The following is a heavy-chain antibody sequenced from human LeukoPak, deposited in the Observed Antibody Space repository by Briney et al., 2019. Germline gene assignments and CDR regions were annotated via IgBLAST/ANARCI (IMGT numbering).Heavy chain of an antibody. D-gene: IGHD4-17*01. CDR2: IYYSGGI. CDR3: ARKTTTGPTKAAFDI. V-gene: IGHV4-28*05. J-gene: IGHJ3*02. Sequence: SETLSLTCAVSGYSISTSNYWAWIRQPPGKGLEWIGHIYYSGGIYYNPSLKSRVTMSVDTSKNQFSLKLSSVTAVDTAVYCCARKTTTGPTKAAFDIWGQGTMLTVSS. CDR1: GYSISTSNY.